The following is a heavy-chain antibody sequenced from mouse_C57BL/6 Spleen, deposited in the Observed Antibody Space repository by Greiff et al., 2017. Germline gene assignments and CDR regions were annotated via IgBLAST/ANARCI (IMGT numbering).Heavy chain of an antibody. D-gene: IGHD2-3*01. J-gene: IGHJ3*01. Sequence: EVQVVESGGGLVKPGGSLKLSCAASGFTFSDYGMHWVRQAPEKGLEWVAYISSGSSTIYYADTVKGRFTISRDNAKNTLFLQMTSLRSEDTAMYYCAKYDFAYWGQGTLVTVSA. CDR2: ISSGSSTI. CDR3: AKYDFAY. CDR1: GFTFSDYG. V-gene: IGHV5-17*01.